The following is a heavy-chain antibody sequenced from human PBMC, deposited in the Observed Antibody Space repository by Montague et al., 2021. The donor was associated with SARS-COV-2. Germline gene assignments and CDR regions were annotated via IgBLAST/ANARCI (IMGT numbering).Heavy chain of an antibody. D-gene: IGHD3-22*01. CDR3: ARGRDGYYHRSALFDY. Sequence: SETLPLTCTVSGGSISSYYWSWIRQPPGKGLEWIGYIYYSGSTNYNPSLKSRVTISVDTSKNQSSLKLTSVTAADTAVYYCARGRDGYYHRSALFDYWGQGTLVTVSS. J-gene: IGHJ4*02. V-gene: IGHV4-59*01. CDR2: IYYSGST. CDR1: GGSISSYY.